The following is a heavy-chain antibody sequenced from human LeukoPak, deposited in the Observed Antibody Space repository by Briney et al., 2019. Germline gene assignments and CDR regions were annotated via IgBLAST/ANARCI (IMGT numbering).Heavy chain of an antibody. J-gene: IGHJ5*02. CDR3: ASGGGYYDSSGYPYNWFDP. Sequence: GGSLRLSCAASGFTVSSKYMSWVRQAPGKGLELVSVIYSGGSTYYADSVKGRFTISRDNSKNTLYLQMNSLRAEDTAVYYCASGGGYYDSSGYPYNWFDPWGQGTLVTVSS. CDR2: IYSGGST. CDR1: GFTVSSKY. D-gene: IGHD3-22*01. V-gene: IGHV3-53*01.